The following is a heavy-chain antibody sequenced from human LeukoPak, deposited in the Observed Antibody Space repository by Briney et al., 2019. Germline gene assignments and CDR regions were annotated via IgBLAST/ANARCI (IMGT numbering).Heavy chain of an antibody. CDR2: ISYDGSKK. Sequence: GGSPRLSCAASGFTFSSYAIHWARQAPGKGLEWVAVISYDGSKKYYADSVKGRFTISRDNSKNTLYLQMNSLRAEDTAVYYCARDLKGAIGYYDSSGYYPSGTFDIWGQGTMVTVSS. D-gene: IGHD3-22*01. CDR1: GFTFSSYA. CDR3: ARDLKGAIGYYDSSGYYPSGTFDI. J-gene: IGHJ3*02. V-gene: IGHV3-30*04.